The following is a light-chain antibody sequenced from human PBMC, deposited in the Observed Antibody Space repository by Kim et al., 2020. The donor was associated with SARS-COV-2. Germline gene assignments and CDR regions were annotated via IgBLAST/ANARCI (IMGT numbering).Light chain of an antibody. CDR3: QHYDSSPWT. J-gene: IGKJ1*01. V-gene: IGKV3-20*01. CDR1: QSVSSSY. CDR2: DAS. Sequence: EIVLTQSPGTLSLSPGERATLSCRASQSVSSSYLAWYQQKPGQAPRLLMFDASSRATGIPDRFSGSGSGTDFTLTISRLEPEDFAVYYCQHYDSSPWTFGQGTKVDIK.